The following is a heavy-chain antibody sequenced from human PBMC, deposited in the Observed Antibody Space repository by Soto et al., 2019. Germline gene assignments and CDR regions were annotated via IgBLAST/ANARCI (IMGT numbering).Heavy chain of an antibody. V-gene: IGHV1-18*01. CDR3: AKSPRGEMATD. CDR2: INTYNGMT. D-gene: IGHD5-12*01. Sequence: QVQLVQSGGEVKKPGASVTVSCKASGYTFINYHITWVRQAPGQGLEWRAWINTYNGMTDYAQRFQGRVTMTRDISTSTAYMELRNLGSDDTAVYFCAKSPRGEMATDWGQGTLVTVSS. CDR1: GYTFINYH. J-gene: IGHJ4*02.